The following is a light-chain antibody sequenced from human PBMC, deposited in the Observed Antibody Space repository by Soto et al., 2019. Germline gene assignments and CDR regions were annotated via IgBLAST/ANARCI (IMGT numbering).Light chain of an antibody. CDR3: QQYKNWPPVT. CDR1: QSVRSN. CDR2: GAS. J-gene: IGKJ4*01. V-gene: IGKV3-15*01. Sequence: EIVLTQSPATLSLYPGERATLSCRASQSVRSNLAWYQQKRGQSPRLLIYGASTRATGIPARFSGSGSETQFTLTISSLQSEDFAVYFCQQYKNWPPVTFGGGTKVDIK.